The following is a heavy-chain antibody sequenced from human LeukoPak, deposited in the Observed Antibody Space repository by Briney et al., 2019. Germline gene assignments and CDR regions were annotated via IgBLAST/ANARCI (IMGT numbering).Heavy chain of an antibody. Sequence: GGSLRLSCAAAGFTFSSYAMGWVRQAPGKGLEWVSSFSGIVGSTYYADSVKGRFTISRDNSKKTTYLQVNRLRAEDTAVYYCASTSTLDLGVDPWGQGTLVTVSS. CDR1: GFTFSSYA. D-gene: IGHD3-3*01. CDR3: ASTSTLDLGVDP. V-gene: IGHV3-23*01. J-gene: IGHJ5*02. CDR2: FSGIVGST.